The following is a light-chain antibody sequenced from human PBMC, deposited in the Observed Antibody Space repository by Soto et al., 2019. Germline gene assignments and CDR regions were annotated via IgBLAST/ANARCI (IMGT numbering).Light chain of an antibody. CDR2: GAS. CDR3: QQYGTSPYT. Sequence: EIVLTQSPGTLSLSPGERATLYCRASQSVSSSSLAWYQQKPGQAPRLLIYGASSRATGIPDRFSGSGSGTDFTLTITRLXXXXXXVYYCQQYGTSPYTFGXGXKLEI. CDR1: QSVSSSS. V-gene: IGKV3-20*01. J-gene: IGKJ2*01.